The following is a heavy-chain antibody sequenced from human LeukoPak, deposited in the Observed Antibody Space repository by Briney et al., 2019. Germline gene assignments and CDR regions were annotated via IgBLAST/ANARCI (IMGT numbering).Heavy chain of an antibody. V-gene: IGHV3-74*03. J-gene: IGHJ4*02. D-gene: IGHD2-2*01. CDR1: GFTYSSSW. CDR3: VRSRFTTSSFDY. CDR2: INSDESVT. Sequence: GVLRLSCAASGFTYSSSWMQWVRHAPGQGLVWVSRINSDESVTTYTNSVKGRFTISRDNAKNTLYLQMNSLRAEDTAMYYCVRSRFTTSSFDYWGQGTLVTVSS.